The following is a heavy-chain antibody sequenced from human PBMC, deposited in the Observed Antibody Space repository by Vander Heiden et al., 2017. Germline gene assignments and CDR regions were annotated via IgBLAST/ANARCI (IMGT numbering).Heavy chain of an antibody. CDR3: ARDQSSVRRDSSGLAN. V-gene: IGHV3-30-3*01. J-gene: IGHJ4*02. D-gene: IGHD6-19*01. Sequence: QVQLVESGGGVVQPGRSLRLSCAASGFTFSSYDMHWVRQAPGKGLEWVAVISYDGSNKYYADSVKGRFTISRDNSKNTLYLQMNSLRAEDTAVYYCARDQSSVRRDSSGLANWGQGTLVTVSS. CDR1: GFTFSSYD. CDR2: ISYDGSNK.